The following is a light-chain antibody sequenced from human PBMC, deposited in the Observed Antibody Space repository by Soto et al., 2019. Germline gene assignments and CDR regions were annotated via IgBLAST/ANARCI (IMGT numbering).Light chain of an antibody. V-gene: IGLV2-14*01. Sequence: LTQPASVSGSPGQSITISCTGTSSDVGDYNYVSWYQQHPDKAPKLMIYEVSNRPSGVSNRFSGSKSGNTASLTISGLQAEDEADYYCSSYTGNSLYVFGIGTKSPS. CDR3: SSYTGNSLYV. CDR1: SSDVGDYNY. J-gene: IGLJ1*01. CDR2: EVS.